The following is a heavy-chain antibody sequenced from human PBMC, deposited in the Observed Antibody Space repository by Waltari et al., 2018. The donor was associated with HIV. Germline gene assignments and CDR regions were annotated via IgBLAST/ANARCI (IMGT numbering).Heavy chain of an antibody. CDR3: ARQRQSRRDPFDY. CDR2: IFYTGST. J-gene: IGHJ4*02. CDR1: GGSISSGLYY. V-gene: IGHV4-39*01. Sequence: QLQLQESGPGLVKPSETLSLTCTVSGGSISSGLYYWGWIRLPPGKGLEGIGSIFYTGSTYDNPPLRVRATMSVETSKNRFSLQWGAGTAADTAVYYCARQRQSRRDPFDYWGQGTLVTVSS.